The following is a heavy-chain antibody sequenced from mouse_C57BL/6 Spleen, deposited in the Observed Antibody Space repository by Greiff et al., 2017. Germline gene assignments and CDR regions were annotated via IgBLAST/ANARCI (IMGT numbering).Heavy chain of an antibody. V-gene: IGHV1-26*01. D-gene: IGHD2-3*01. J-gene: IGHJ3*01. Sequence: EVQLQQSGPELVKPGASVKISCKASGYTFTDYYMNWVKQSHGKSLEWIGDINPNNGGTSYNQKFKGKATLTVDKSSSTAYMELRSLTSEDSAVYYCARWLLRWFAYWGQGTLVTVSA. CDR1: GYTFTDYY. CDR2: INPNNGGT. CDR3: ARWLLRWFAY.